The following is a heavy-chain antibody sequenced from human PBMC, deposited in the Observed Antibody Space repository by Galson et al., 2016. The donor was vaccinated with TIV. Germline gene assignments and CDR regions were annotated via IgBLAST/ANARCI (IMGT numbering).Heavy chain of an antibody. J-gene: IGHJ4*02. D-gene: IGHD3-10*01. CDR2: TKANTGGT. V-gene: IGHV1-2*02. CDR1: GSSFTGYF. Sequence: SVKVSCKASGSSFTGYFIHWVRQAPGQGLEWMGWTKANTGGTISAQTFQGRLTMARDTSISTAYMELTRLTSDDTAVYYCARSYYYGSGSGVDYWGQGTLVTVSS. CDR3: ARSYYYGSGSGVDY.